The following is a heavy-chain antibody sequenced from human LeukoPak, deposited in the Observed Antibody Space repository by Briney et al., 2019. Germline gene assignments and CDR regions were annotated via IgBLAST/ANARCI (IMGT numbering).Heavy chain of an antibody. D-gene: IGHD6-6*01. Sequence: SQTLSLTCAISGDSVSSNSAAWNWIRQSPSRGLEWLGRTYYRSKWYNDYAVSVKSRITINPDTSKNQFSLQLNSVTPEDTAVYYCARALEYSRTYGYYYYYMDVWGKGTTVTVSS. J-gene: IGHJ6*03. CDR1: GDSVSSNSAA. CDR2: TYYRSKWYN. V-gene: IGHV6-1*01. CDR3: ARALEYSRTYGYYYYYMDV.